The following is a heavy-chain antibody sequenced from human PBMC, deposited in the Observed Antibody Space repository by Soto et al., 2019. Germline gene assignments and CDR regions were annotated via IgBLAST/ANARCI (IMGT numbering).Heavy chain of an antibody. CDR3: ASSTIFGVVTDY. J-gene: IGHJ4*02. CDR2: IYYSGST. V-gene: IGHV4-30-4*01. Sequence: SETLSLTCTVSGCSISSGDYYWSWIRQPPGKGLEWIGYIYYSGSTYYNPSLKSRVTISVDTSKNQFSLKLSSVTAADTAVYYCASSTIFGVVTDYWGQGTLVTVSS. CDR1: GCSISSGDYY. D-gene: IGHD3-3*01.